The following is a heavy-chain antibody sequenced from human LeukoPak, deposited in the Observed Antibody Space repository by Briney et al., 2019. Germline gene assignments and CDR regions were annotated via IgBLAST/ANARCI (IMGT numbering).Heavy chain of an antibody. V-gene: IGHV3-48*03. CDR2: ISSSGSTI. J-gene: IGHJ6*04. CDR3: AELGITMIGGV. Sequence: GGSLRLSRAASGFTFSSYAMNWVRQAPGKGLEWVSYISSSGSTIYYADSVKGRFTISRDNAKNSLYLQMNSLRAEDTAVYYCAELGITMIGGVWGKGTTVTISS. CDR1: GFTFSSYA. D-gene: IGHD3-10*02.